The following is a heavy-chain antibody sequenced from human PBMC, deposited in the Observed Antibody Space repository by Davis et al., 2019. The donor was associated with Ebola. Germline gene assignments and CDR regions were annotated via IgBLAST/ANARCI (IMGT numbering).Heavy chain of an antibody. J-gene: IGHJ5*02. CDR2: IVSNIYGGAP. D-gene: IGHD3-3*01. V-gene: IGHV3-15*04. CDR3: STWDHDFT. CDR1: GFNFAPAW. Sequence: PGGSLRLSCATSGFNFAPAWMKWVRQAPGKGLECVGRIVSNIYGGAPDYAAAVQDRFTIYRDDSKSTMYLQMDNLQTEDTAVYYCSTWDHDFTWGRGSLVTVSS.